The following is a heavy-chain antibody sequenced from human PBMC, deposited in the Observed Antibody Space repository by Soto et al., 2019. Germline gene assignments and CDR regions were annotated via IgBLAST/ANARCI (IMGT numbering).Heavy chain of an antibody. CDR3: AREGPVHCSGGSCYFIYYYYYGMDV. Sequence: PGGSLRLSCAASGFTFSSYGMHWVRQAPGKGLEWVAVIWYDGSNKYYADSVKGRFTISRDNSKNTLYLQMNSLRAEDTAVYYCAREGPVHCSGGSCYFIYYYYYGMDVWGQGTTVTVSS. CDR1: GFTFSSYG. J-gene: IGHJ6*02. CDR2: IWYDGSNK. V-gene: IGHV3-33*01. D-gene: IGHD2-15*01.